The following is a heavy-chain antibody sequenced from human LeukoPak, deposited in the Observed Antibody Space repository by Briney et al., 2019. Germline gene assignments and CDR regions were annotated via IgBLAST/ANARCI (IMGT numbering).Heavy chain of an antibody. Sequence: QAGGSLRLSCAASGFTFSSYAMSWVRQAPGKGLEWVSAISGSGGSTYYADSVKGRFTISRDNSKNTLYLQMNSLRAEDTAVYYCAKVAVVTAYPGPYYFDYWGQGTLVTVSS. V-gene: IGHV3-23*01. D-gene: IGHD2-21*02. CDR1: GFTFSSYA. CDR3: AKVAVVTAYPGPYYFDY. CDR2: ISGSGGST. J-gene: IGHJ4*02.